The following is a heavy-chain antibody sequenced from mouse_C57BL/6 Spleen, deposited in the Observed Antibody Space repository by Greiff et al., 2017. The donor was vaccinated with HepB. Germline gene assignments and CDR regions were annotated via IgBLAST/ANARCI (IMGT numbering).Heavy chain of an antibody. CDR3: AREYDYDRFAY. J-gene: IGHJ3*01. CDR2: IYPRSGNT. D-gene: IGHD2-4*01. V-gene: IGHV1-81*01. CDR1: GYTFTSYG. Sequence: VQLQQSGAELARPGASVKLSCKASGYTFTSYGISWVKQRTGQGLEWIGEIYPRSGNTYYNEKFKGKATLTAAKSSSTAYMELRRLTSEDSAVYFCAREYDYDRFAYWGQGTLVTVSA.